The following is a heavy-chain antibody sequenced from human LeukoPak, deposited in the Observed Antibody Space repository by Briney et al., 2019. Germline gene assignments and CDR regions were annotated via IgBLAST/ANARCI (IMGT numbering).Heavy chain of an antibody. V-gene: IGHV4-4*02. CDR2: IYDNGST. CDR1: GGSISRSNW. J-gene: IGHJ4*02. D-gene: IGHD6-13*01. Sequence: SETLSLTCAVSGGSISRSNWWSWVRQSPGKGLEWIGEIYDNGSTNYNPSLRSRVTISVDKSKNQFSLKLSSVTAADTAVYYCASPRAERSTWYAVDYWGQGTLVTVSA. CDR3: ASPRAERSTWYAVDY.